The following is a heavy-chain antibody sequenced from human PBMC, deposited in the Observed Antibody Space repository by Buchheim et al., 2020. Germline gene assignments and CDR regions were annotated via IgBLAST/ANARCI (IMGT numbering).Heavy chain of an antibody. Sequence: QLQLQESGPGLVKPSETLSLTCTVSGGSISSSSYYWGWIRQPPGKGLEWIGSIFYSGSTYYNPSLTSRVTISVDTSKNQFSLKLSSVTAADTAVYYCARGGIAAAGTTTVTTYPFDYWGQGTL. V-gene: IGHV4-39*01. CDR3: ARGGIAAAGTTTVTTYPFDY. CDR2: IFYSGST. J-gene: IGHJ4*02. D-gene: IGHD6-13*01. CDR1: GGSISSSSYY.